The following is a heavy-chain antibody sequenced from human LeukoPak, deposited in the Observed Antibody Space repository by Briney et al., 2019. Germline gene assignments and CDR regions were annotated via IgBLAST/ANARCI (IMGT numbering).Heavy chain of an antibody. CDR2: IWYDGSNK. Sequence: PGGSLRLSCAASGFTFSSYEMNWVRQAPGKGLEWVAVIWYDGSNKYYADSVKGRFTISRDNSKNTLYLQMNSLRAEDTAVYYCARDRCSSTSCPYYYYGMDVWGKGTTVTVSS. D-gene: IGHD2-2*01. CDR1: GFTFSSYE. J-gene: IGHJ6*04. CDR3: ARDRCSSTSCPYYYYGMDV. V-gene: IGHV3-33*08.